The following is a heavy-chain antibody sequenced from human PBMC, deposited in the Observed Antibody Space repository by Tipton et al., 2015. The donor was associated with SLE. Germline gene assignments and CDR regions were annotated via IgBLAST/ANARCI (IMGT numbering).Heavy chain of an antibody. CDR1: GGSISSSSYY. CDR3: ARTSGSHGNYYFDS. CDR2: IYYSGST. D-gene: IGHD1-1*01. Sequence: TLSLTCTVSGGSISSSSYYWGWIRQPPGKGLEWIGSIYYSGSTYYNPSLKSRVTISIYTSKNQFSLRLSSVTAADTAVYYCARTSGSHGNYYFDSWGQGTLVTVSS. J-gene: IGHJ4*02. V-gene: IGHV4-39*07.